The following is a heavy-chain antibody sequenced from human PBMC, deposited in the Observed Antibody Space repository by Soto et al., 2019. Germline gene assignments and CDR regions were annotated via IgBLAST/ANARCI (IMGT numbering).Heavy chain of an antibody. J-gene: IGHJ5*02. CDR1: GFIFSRYT. CDR2: ISSSSSYI. V-gene: IGHV3-21*01. D-gene: IGHD7-27*01. CDR3: AKDSDLGRSVSWFDP. Sequence: EVQLMESGGGLVKPGGSLRLSCTTSGFIFSRYTMNWVRLAPGRGLEWVSYISSSSSYIYYGDSVKGRFTVSRDNAKNSLYLHMNSLRAEDTAVYYCAKDSDLGRSVSWFDPWGQGTQVTVSS.